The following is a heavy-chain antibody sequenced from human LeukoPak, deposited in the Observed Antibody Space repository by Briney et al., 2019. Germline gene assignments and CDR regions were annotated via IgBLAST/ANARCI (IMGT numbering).Heavy chain of an antibody. D-gene: IGHD1-26*01. J-gene: IGHJ4*02. Sequence: GESLKISCKGSGYSFTNYWIGWVRQMPGKGLEWMGFISPGDSDTRYSPSFQGQVTISADKSISTAYLRWSSLKGSGPSMDYRARLVIHVGATSDYFDYLGQGILVTVSS. V-gene: IGHV5-51*01. CDR3: ARLVIHVGATSDYFDY. CDR1: GYSFTNYW. CDR2: ISPGDSDT.